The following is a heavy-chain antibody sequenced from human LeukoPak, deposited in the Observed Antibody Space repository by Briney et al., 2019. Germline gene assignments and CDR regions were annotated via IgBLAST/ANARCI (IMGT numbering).Heavy chain of an antibody. CDR3: AKDSFFGAQFGYFDY. J-gene: IGHJ4*02. D-gene: IGHD3-3*01. CDR1: GFTFSSYA. Sequence: QSGGSPRLSCAASGFTFSSYAMHWVRQAPGKGLEWVAVISYDGSNKYYADSVKGRFTISRDNSKNTLYLQMNSLRAEDTAAYYCAKDSFFGAQFGYFDYWGQGTLVTVSS. V-gene: IGHV3-30*04. CDR2: ISYDGSNK.